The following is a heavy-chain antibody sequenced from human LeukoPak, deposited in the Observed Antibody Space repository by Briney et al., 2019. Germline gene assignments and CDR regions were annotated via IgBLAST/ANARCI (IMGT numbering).Heavy chain of an antibody. V-gene: IGHV3-7*01. CDR3: ARVSNDYYYYMDV. CDR2: IKQDGSEK. D-gene: IGHD4-11*01. J-gene: IGHJ6*03. CDR1: GLTFSSYW. Sequence: PGGSLRLSCAASGLTFSSYWMSWVRQAPGKGLEWVANIKQDGSEKYYVDSVKGRFTISRDNAKNSLYLQMNSLRAEDTAVYYCARVSNDYYYYMDVWGKGTTVTVSS.